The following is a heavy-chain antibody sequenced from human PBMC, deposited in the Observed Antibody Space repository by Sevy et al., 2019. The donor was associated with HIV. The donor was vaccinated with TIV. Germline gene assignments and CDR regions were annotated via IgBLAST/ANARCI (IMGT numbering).Heavy chain of an antibody. V-gene: IGHV1-69*13. Sequence: ASVKVSCKTYGGTFSDYAFSWVRQAPGQGLEWMGSINPIFDTANYAQKFQGRVTITADESTSTVYMELSSLRSEDSAIFYCAGEEDASSSLHYYMDVWGKGTTVTVSS. J-gene: IGHJ6*03. CDR3: AGEEDASSSLHYYMDV. CDR2: INPIFDTA. CDR1: GGTFSDYA. D-gene: IGHD6-6*01.